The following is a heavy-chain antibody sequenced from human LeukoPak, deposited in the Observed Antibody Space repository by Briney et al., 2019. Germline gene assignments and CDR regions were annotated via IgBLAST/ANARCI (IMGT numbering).Heavy chain of an antibody. CDR1: GYTFTSYD. V-gene: IGHV1-8*01. J-gene: IGHJ5*02. CDR2: MNPNSGNT. CDR3: ARAPAQYYDFWSGYPRGSNWFDP. D-gene: IGHD3-3*01. Sequence: ASVKVSCKASGYTFTSYDINWVRQATRQGLEWMGWMNPNSGNTGYAQKFQGRVTMTRNTSISTAYMELSSLRSEDTAVYYCARAPAQYYDFWSGYPRGSNWFDPWGQGTLVTVSS.